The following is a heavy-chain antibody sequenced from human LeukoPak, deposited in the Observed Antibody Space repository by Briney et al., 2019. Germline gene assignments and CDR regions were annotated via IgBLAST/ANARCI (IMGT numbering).Heavy chain of an antibody. D-gene: IGHD3-10*02. V-gene: IGHV3-7*01. Sequence: GGSLRLSCAASGFGFSNFWMSWVRQAPGKGPEWVANIKEDGSLKNYVDSVKGRFTISRDNAKNSLYLQMNSLRAEDTAVYYCAELGITMIGGVWGKGTTVTISS. CDR2: IKEDGSLK. CDR3: AELGITMIGGV. J-gene: IGHJ6*04. CDR1: GFGFSNFW.